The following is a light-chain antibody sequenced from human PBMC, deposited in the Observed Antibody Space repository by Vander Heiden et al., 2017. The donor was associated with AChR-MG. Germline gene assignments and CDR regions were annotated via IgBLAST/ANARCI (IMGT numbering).Light chain of an antibody. Sequence: EIVMTQSPGTLSVSPGERATLSCRASESVYSRLAWYQQKPGQAPRLLIYDVSTRATGIPARFSGSGSETEFTLTISSLQSDDFAVYFWLQDPRLWTFGPRTKVENK. CDR1: ESVYSR. J-gene: IGKJ1*01. V-gene: IGKV3-15*01. CDR3: LQDPRLWT. CDR2: DVS.